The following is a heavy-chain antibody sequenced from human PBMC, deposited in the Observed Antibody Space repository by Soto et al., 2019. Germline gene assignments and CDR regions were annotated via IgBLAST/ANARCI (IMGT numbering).Heavy chain of an antibody. CDR2: ISSTTNYI. CDR3: ARESEDLTSNFDY. V-gene: IGHV3-21*06. Sequence: GGSLRLSCAASGFPFTRYSMNWGRQAPGKGLECVSSISSTTNYIYYGDSMKGRFTISRDNAKNSLYLEMNSLRAEDTAVYYCARESEDLTSNFDYWGQGTLVTVSS. J-gene: IGHJ4*02. CDR1: GFPFTRYS.